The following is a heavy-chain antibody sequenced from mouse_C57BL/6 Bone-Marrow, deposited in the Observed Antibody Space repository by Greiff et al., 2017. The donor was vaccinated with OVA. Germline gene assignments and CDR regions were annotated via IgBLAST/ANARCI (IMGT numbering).Heavy chain of an antibody. Sequence: EVKLVESGGDLVKPGGSLKLSCAASGFTFSSYGMSWVRQTPDKRLEWVATISSGGSYTYYPDSVKGRFTISRDNAKNTLYLQMSSLTSEDTAMYYCARPNYYGSSLAYWGQGTLVTVSA. V-gene: IGHV5-6*02. CDR1: GFTFSSYG. CDR3: ARPNYYGSSLAY. D-gene: IGHD1-1*01. CDR2: ISSGGSYT. J-gene: IGHJ3*01.